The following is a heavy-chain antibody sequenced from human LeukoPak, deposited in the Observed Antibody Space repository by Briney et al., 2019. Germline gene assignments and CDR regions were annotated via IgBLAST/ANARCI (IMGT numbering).Heavy chain of an antibody. CDR3: QINSSSSSDY. CDR1: GYTFTGYY. Sequence: GSVTVSRKASGYTFTGYYMYWVRQAPGQGLEWIGWINHNSGCTNYAQKFKGRFTMTRYTFISTAYMELSRVRSDDTDVYYCQINSSSSSDYWGQGTLVTVSS. D-gene: IGHD6-6*01. CDR2: INHNSGCT. V-gene: IGHV1-2*02. J-gene: IGHJ4*02.